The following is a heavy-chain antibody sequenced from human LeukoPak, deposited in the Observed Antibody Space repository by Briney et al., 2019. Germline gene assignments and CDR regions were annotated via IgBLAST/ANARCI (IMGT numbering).Heavy chain of an antibody. CDR3: ARAYCGGDCRRKFLDY. J-gene: IGHJ4*02. V-gene: IGHV4-59*08. CDR1: GDSINTYY. Sequence: SETLSLTCTVSGDSINTYYWSWIRQPPGKGLEWIGNIYYSGNTNYNPSLESRVTISVDTSRNQFSLKLSSVTAVDTAVYYCARAYCGGDCRRKFLDYWGQGTLVTVSS. D-gene: IGHD2-21*02. CDR2: IYYSGNT.